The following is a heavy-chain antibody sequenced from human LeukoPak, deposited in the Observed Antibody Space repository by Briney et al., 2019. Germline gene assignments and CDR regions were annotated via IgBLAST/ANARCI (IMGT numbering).Heavy chain of an antibody. CDR3: ARDWTELDYDILTGYYNYYYYYMDV. V-gene: IGHV1-18*01. J-gene: IGHJ6*03. CDR1: GYTFTNYG. D-gene: IGHD3-9*01. Sequence: ASVKVSCKASGYTFTNYGISWVRQAPGQGLEWMGWISAYNGNTNSAQKLQGRVTMTTDTSTSTAYMELRSLRSDDTAVYYCARDWTELDYDILTGYYNYYYYYMDVWGKGTTVTVSS. CDR2: ISAYNGNT.